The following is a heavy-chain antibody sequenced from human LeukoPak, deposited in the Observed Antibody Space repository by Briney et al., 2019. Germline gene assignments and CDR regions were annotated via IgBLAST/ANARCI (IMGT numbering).Heavy chain of an antibody. V-gene: IGHV3-30*03. Sequence: QPGGSLRLSCAASGFTFSNYHMHWLRQAPGKGLEWVAVISYDGSNKYYADSVKGRFTISRDNSKNSLYLQMNSLRAEDTAVYYCARVLQARDYCDERTLVTVSS. CDR2: ISYDGSNK. D-gene: IGHD4-11*01. CDR3: ARVLQARDY. CDR1: GFTFSNYH. J-gene: IGHJ4*02.